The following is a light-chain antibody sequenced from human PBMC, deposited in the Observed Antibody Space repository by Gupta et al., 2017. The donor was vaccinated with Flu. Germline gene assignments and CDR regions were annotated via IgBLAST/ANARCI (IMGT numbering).Light chain of an antibody. CDR2: DVS. J-gene: IGLJ2*01. CDR3: SSYTSGSTLVVA. CDR1: TSDVGGYNS. Sequence: QSALTQPASVSGSPGQSITISCPGTTSDVGGYNSVSWYQQRPGTAPKLMIYDVSNRPSGSSNRFSGSKSGNTASLTISGLQAEDEADYYCSSYTSGSTLVVAFGGGTKLTVL. V-gene: IGLV2-14*01.